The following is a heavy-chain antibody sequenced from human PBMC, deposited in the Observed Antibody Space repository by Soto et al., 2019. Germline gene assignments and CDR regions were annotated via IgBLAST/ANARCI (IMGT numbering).Heavy chain of an antibody. CDR1: GYTFTSYD. CDR3: ARVYCSGGSCYWGLDY. J-gene: IGHJ4*02. D-gene: IGHD2-15*01. CDR2: MNPNSGNT. Sequence: QVQLVQSGAEVKKPGASVKVSCKASGYTFTSYDINWVRQATGQGLEWMGWMNPNSGNTGYAQKFQGRVNMTRNTSISTAYMELSSLRSEDTAVYYCARVYCSGGSCYWGLDYWGQGTLVTVSS. V-gene: IGHV1-8*01.